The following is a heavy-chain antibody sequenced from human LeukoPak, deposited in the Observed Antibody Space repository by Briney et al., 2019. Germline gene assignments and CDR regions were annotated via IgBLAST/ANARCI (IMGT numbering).Heavy chain of an antibody. CDR1: GGSNINYH. V-gene: IGHV4-59*08. CDR2: IHYSGST. D-gene: IGHD1-7*01. CDR3: ASTEWNYAR. Sequence: SETLSPTSTVMGGSNINYHWSWMRPPPGKGLAWIGYIHYSGSTNYNPSLKSRVTISLDTSKNQFSLRLTSVTAADTAIYYCASTEWNYARWGQGTLVTVSS. J-gene: IGHJ4*02.